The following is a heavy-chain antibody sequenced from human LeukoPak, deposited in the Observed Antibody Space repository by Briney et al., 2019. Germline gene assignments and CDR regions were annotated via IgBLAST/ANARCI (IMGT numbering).Heavy chain of an antibody. Sequence: ASVKVSCKASGYTFTSYSISWVRQAPGQGLEWMGWISAYNGNTNYAQKLQGRVTMTTDTSTSTAYMELRSLRSDDTAVYYCARTTHSSGWYRIAYYYYMDVWGKGTTVTVSS. CDR2: ISAYNGNT. J-gene: IGHJ6*03. CDR1: GYTFTSYS. V-gene: IGHV1-18*01. D-gene: IGHD6-19*01. CDR3: ARTTHSSGWYRIAYYYYMDV.